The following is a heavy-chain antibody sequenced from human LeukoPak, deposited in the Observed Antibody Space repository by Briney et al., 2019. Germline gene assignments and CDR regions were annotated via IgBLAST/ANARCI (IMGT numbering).Heavy chain of an antibody. Sequence: SETLSLTCTVSGGSISSYYWSWIRQPPGKGPEWIANIYHTGSTNYNPSLSGRVTISIDTAKNQFSLKLTPVTAADTAVYYCARRGRNSSGWQDYLWGQGTLVTVSS. CDR2: IYHTGST. D-gene: IGHD6-25*01. J-gene: IGHJ4*02. CDR3: ARRGRNSSGWQDYL. V-gene: IGHV4-59*01. CDR1: GGSISSYY.